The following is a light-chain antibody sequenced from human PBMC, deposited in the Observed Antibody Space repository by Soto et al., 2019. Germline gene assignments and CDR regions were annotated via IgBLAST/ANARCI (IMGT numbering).Light chain of an antibody. CDR2: GAS. J-gene: IGKJ2*01. V-gene: IGKV3-20*01. Sequence: EIVLTQSPGTLSLSPGERATLSCRASQSVSSSYLAWYQQKPGQAPRHLIYGASSRATGIPDRFSGSGSGTDFTLTISRLEPEDFAVYYCQQYGSSPPYTFGHGTKLEI. CDR3: QQYGSSPPYT. CDR1: QSVSSSY.